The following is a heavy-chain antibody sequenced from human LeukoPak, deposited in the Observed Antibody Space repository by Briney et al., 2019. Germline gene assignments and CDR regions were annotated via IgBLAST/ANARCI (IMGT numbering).Heavy chain of an antibody. Sequence: PSGTLSLTCAVSGGSISSNDWWTWVRPPPGKGLEWIGESFHTGSTNYNPSLKSRVTILVDKSKNQFSLELTSVTAADTAVYYCARALFGELAAFLGLDVWGQGTTVTVSS. D-gene: IGHD3-10*02. CDR3: ARALFGELAAFLGLDV. V-gene: IGHV4-4*02. CDR2: SFHTGST. CDR1: GGSISSNDW. J-gene: IGHJ6*02.